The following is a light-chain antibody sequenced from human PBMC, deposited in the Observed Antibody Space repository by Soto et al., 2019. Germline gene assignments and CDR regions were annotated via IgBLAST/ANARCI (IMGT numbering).Light chain of an antibody. V-gene: IGKV3-15*01. CDR1: QSVSRD. CDR2: DAS. J-gene: IGKJ5*01. CDR3: QQYNNCPIT. Sequence: EIVLTQSPATLSVSPWEIATLSCGASQSVSRDLACYQQKPGQAPRLLIYDASTRATDIPARFSASGSGTEFTLTISSLQSEDFAIYYCQQYNNCPITFGQGTRLEIK.